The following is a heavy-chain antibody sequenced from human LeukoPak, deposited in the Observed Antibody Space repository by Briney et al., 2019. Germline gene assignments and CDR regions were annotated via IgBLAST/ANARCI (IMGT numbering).Heavy chain of an antibody. CDR3: ARAFGITNAFDI. Sequence: GGSLRLSCAASGFTFSTFAMIWVRQPPGKGLEWVSGINWNGGSTGYADSVKGRFTISRDNAKNSLYLQMNSLRAEDTALYYCARAFGITNAFDIWGQGTMVTVSS. D-gene: IGHD3-10*01. CDR2: INWNGGST. J-gene: IGHJ3*02. V-gene: IGHV3-20*04. CDR1: GFTFSTFA.